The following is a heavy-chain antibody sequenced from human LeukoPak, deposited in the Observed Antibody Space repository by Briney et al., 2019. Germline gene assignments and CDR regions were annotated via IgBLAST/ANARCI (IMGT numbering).Heavy chain of an antibody. D-gene: IGHD5-24*01. V-gene: IGHV3-30*18. CDR2: ISADGIDK. J-gene: IGHJ4*01. Sequence: PGRSLRLSCAASGFPFSNYGMPWVRQAPGKGLEWVAVISADGIDKYYADSVKGRFTISRDNSRNTLYLQMGSLRPEDTAFYYCAKDRGREGDYWGQGDHGTVSS. CDR3: AKDRGREGDY. CDR1: GFPFSNYG.